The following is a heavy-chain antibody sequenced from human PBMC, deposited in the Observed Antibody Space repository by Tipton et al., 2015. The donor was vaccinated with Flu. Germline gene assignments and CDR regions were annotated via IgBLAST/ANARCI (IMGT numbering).Heavy chain of an antibody. CDR2: ISSSSSYT. CDR1: GFTFSSYS. D-gene: IGHD2-15*01. CDR3: AREGVDVY. Sequence: SLRLSCAASGFTFSSYSMNWVRQAPGKGLEWVSSISSSSSYTYYADSVKGRFTISRDNAKNSLYLQMNSLRAEDTAVYYCAREGVDVYWGQGTLVTVSS. V-gene: IGHV3-21*06. J-gene: IGHJ4*02.